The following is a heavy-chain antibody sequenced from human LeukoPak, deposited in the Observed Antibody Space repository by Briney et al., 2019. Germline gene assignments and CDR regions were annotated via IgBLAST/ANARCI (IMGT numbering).Heavy chain of an antibody. V-gene: IGHV3-64D*06. D-gene: IGHD5-12*01. Sequence: PGGSLRLSCSASGFTFSSYAMHWVRQAPGKGLDYVSAISSNGGSTYYADSVKGRFTISRDNSKNTLYLQMSSLRAEDTAVYYCVKDVSRYSGYDSTFDYWGQGTLVTVSS. CDR1: GFTFSSYA. J-gene: IGHJ4*02. CDR2: ISSNGGST. CDR3: VKDVSRYSGYDSTFDY.